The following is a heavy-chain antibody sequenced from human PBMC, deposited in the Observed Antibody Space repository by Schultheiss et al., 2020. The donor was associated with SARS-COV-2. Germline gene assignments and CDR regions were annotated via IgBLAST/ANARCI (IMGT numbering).Heavy chain of an antibody. V-gene: IGHV3-23*03. CDR1: GFTFSRNA. CDR2: IYSGGST. D-gene: IGHD6-13*01. J-gene: IGHJ4*02. CDR3: ARSMAGSWYYFDY. Sequence: GGSLRLSCAASGFTFSRNAVNWVRQAPGKGLEWVSVIYSGGSTYYADSVKGRFTISRHNSKNTLYLQMNSLRAEDTAVYYCARSMAGSWYYFDYWGQGTLVTVSS.